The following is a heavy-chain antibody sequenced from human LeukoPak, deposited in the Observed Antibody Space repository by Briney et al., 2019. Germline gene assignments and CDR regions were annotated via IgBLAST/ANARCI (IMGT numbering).Heavy chain of an antibody. J-gene: IGHJ4*02. CDR1: GYTFTTYY. Sequence: VASVKVSCKASGYTFTTYYMHWVRQAPGQGLEWMGIINPSGGSTSYAQKFQGRVTMTRDTSTSTVYMELSSLRSEDTAVYYCARGAGGILTGSPSGDWGQGTLVTVSS. CDR2: INPSGGST. CDR3: ARGAGGILTGSPSGD. V-gene: IGHV1-46*01. D-gene: IGHD3-9*01.